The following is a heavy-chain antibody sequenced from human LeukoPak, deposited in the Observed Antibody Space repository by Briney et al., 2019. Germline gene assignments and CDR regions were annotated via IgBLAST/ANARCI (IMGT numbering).Heavy chain of an antibody. CDR1: GFTFSSYW. V-gene: IGHV3-7*01. J-gene: IGHJ4*02. CDR2: IKQDGSEK. CDR3: AKDGQIAAAAYYFDY. Sequence: GGSLRLSCAASGFTFSSYWMSWVRQAPGKGLEWMANIKQDGSEKYHVDSVKGRFTISRDNAKNSLYLQMNSLRAEDTAVYYCAKDGQIAAAAYYFDYWGQGTLVTVSS. D-gene: IGHD6-13*01.